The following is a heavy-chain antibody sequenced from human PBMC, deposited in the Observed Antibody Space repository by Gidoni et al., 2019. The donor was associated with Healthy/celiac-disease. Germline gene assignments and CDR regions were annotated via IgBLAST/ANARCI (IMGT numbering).Heavy chain of an antibody. CDR3: AKDSGRNPRGPFGS. J-gene: IGHJ4*02. V-gene: IGHV4-59*01. CDR2: IYYSGAT. Sequence: QVQLQESGPGLVEPSETLSLTCTVSGGSISSYYGSWIRQPPGKGLEWIGYIYYSGATNPGPSLKSRVSMSADTSKNQFSLKLRSVNAADTAVYYCAKDSGRNPRGPFGSWGQGILVIVSS. D-gene: IGHD3-10*01. CDR1: GGSISSYY.